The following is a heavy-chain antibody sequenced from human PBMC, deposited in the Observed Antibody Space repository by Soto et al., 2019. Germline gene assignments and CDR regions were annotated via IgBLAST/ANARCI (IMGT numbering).Heavy chain of an antibody. CDR3: ARSPRRYSSSWYYFAY. J-gene: IGHJ4*02. D-gene: IGHD6-13*01. CDR2: ISAYNGNT. V-gene: IGHV1-18*04. Sequence: ASVKVSCKASGYTFTSYGISWVRQAPGQGLEWMGWISAYNGNTNYAQKLQGRVTMTTDTSTSTAYMELRSLRSDDTAVYYCARSPRRYSSSWYYFAYWGQGTLVTVSS. CDR1: GYTFTSYG.